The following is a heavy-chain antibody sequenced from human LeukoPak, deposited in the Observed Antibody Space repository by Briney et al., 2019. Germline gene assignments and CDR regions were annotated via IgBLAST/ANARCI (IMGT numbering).Heavy chain of an antibody. D-gene: IGHD3-10*01. V-gene: IGHV1-2*02. Sequence: ASVKVSCKASGYIFTGYYMHWVRQAPGQGLEWMGWINPNSGGTNYAQKFQGRVTMTRDTSISTAYMELSRLRSDDTAVYYCARDPSGSGSYSDYWGQGTLVTVSS. CDR1: GYIFTGYY. CDR3: ARDPSGSGSYSDY. J-gene: IGHJ4*02. CDR2: INPNSGGT.